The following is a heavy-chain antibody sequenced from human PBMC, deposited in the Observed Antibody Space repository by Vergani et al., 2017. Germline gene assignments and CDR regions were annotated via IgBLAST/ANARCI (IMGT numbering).Heavy chain of an antibody. CDR3: TTGRDYDFWSGYKYYFDY. J-gene: IGHJ4*02. CDR1: GFTFSNAW. V-gene: IGHV3-15*01. D-gene: IGHD3-3*01. CDR2: IKSKTDGGTT. Sequence: VQLVESGGGLVKPGGSLRLSCAASGFTFSNAWMSWVRQAPGKGLEWVGRIKSKTDGGTTDYAAPVKGRFTISRDDSKNTLYLQMNSLKTEDTAVYYCTTGRDYDFWSGYKYYFDYWGQGTLVTVSS.